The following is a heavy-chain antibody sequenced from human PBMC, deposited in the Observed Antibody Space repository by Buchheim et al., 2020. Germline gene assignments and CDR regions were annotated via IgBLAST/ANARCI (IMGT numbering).Heavy chain of an antibody. CDR2: INQDGSQR. V-gene: IGHV3-7*01. CDR1: GFTFSAYW. CDR3: ADPPSNY. J-gene: IGHJ4*02. Sequence: EVQLVESGGGLVQPGGSLRLSCAASGFTFSAYWMTWVRQAPGKGLEWVANINQDGSQRNYVDSVKGRFTISRDNAKNSLYLQMNSLRAEDTALYYCADPPSNYWGQGTLVTVSS.